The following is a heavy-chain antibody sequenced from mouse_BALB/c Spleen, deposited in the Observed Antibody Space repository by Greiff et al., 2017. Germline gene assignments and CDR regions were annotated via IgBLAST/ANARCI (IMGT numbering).Heavy chain of an antibody. Sequence: EVKLEESGAELVRSGASVKLSCTASGFNIKDYYMHWVKQRPEQGLEWIGWIDPENGDTEYAPKFQGKATMTADTSSNTAYLQLSSLTSEDTAVYYCNAHYGPNWYFDVWGAGTTVTVSS. V-gene: IGHV14-4*02. CDR2: IDPENGDT. CDR1: GFNIKDYY. D-gene: IGHD1-2*01. J-gene: IGHJ1*01. CDR3: NAHYGPNWYFDV.